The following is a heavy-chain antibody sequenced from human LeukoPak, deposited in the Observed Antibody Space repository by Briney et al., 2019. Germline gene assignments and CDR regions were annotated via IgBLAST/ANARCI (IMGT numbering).Heavy chain of an antibody. Sequence: ASVKVSCKASRYTFTSYGISWVRQAPGQGLEWMGWISAYNGNTNYAQKLQGRVTMTTDTSTSTAYMELRSLRSDDTAVYYCARDRTTVVPYYYYYGMDVWGQGTTVTVSS. J-gene: IGHJ6*02. CDR3: ARDRTTVVPYYYYYGMDV. V-gene: IGHV1-18*01. CDR2: ISAYNGNT. CDR1: RYTFTSYG. D-gene: IGHD4-23*01.